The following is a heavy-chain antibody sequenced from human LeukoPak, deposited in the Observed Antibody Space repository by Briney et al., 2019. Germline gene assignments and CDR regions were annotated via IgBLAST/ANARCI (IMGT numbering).Heavy chain of an antibody. J-gene: IGHJ4*02. D-gene: IGHD2-21*02. CDR1: GFPFSSYW. Sequence: GGSLRLSCVASGFPFSSYWMTWVRQAPGKGLEWVAVIWYDGGNKYYADSVKGRFTISRDNSKNTLYLEMNSLRAEDTAVYYCARGLTQIPRLATGLGHWGQGTLVTVSS. V-gene: IGHV3-33*08. CDR2: IWYDGGNK. CDR3: ARGLTQIPRLATGLGH.